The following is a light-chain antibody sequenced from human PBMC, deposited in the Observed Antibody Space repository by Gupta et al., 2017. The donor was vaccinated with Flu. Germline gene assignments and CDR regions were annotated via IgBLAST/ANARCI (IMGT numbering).Light chain of an antibody. CDR2: RNN. J-gene: IGLJ3*02. Sequence: QSVLTQPPSASGTPGQRVTISCSGSSSNIGSNYVYWYQQLPGTAPKLLIYRNNQRPSGVPDRFSGSKSGTSASLAISGLRSEDEADYYCAAWDDSLSGAWVFGVGTKLTGL. V-gene: IGLV1-47*01. CDR1: SSNIGSNY. CDR3: AAWDDSLSGAWV.